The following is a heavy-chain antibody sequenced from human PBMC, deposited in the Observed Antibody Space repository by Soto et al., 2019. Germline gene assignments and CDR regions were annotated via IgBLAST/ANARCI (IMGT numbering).Heavy chain of an antibody. J-gene: IGHJ4*02. Sequence: QVQLVQTGAEVKKPGASVKGSCKASGYTFTSYGMSCWRQSPGQGLEWMGWISAYNGNTNYAQNLQGRVTMTTDTSTSTAYMELRRLRSDDTAVSYCASDLSHMVRGLLFDYWGQGTLVTVSS. D-gene: IGHD3-10*01. CDR1: GYTFTSYG. V-gene: IGHV1-18*01. CDR3: ASDLSHMVRGLLFDY. CDR2: ISAYNGNT.